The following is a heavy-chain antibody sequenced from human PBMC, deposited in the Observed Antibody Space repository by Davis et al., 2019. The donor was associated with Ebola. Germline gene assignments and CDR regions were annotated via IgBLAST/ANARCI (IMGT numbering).Heavy chain of an antibody. J-gene: IGHJ4*02. CDR1: GFTFDDYA. D-gene: IGHD3-10*01. CDR3: AKRRDRESYFDY. V-gene: IGHV3-9*01. Sequence: SLKISCAASGFTFDDYAMHWVRQAPGKGLEWVSGISWNSGSIGYADSVKGRFTISRDNAKNSLYLQLNSLRAEDTALYYCAKRRDRESYFDYWGQGTLVTVSS. CDR2: ISWNSGSI.